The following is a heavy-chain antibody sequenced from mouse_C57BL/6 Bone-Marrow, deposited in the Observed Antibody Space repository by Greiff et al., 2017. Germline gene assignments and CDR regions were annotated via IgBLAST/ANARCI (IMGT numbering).Heavy chain of an antibody. D-gene: IGHD1-1*01. CDR3: TRGGGYYGSPMDY. CDR2: IYPGNSDT. Sequence: EVNLLQPGTVLARPGASVKLSCKTSGYTFTSYWMHWVKQRPGQGLEWIGAIYPGNSDTSYNQKFKGKAKLTAVTSSRTAYMELRSLTHEDAAVYYGTRGGGYYGSPMDYWGQGTSVTVSS. J-gene: IGHJ4*01. CDR1: GYTFTSYW. V-gene: IGHV1-5*01.